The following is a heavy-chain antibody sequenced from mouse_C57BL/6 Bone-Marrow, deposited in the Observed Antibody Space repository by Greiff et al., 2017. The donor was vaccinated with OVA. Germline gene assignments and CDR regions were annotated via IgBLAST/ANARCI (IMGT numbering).Heavy chain of an antibody. Sequence: VHVKQSGPELVKPGASVKIPCKASGYTFTDYNMDWVKQSHGKSLEWIGDINPNNGGTIYNQKFKGKATLTVDKSSSTAYMELRSLTSEDTAVYYCARSRYYGSGDYFDYWGQGTTLTVSS. CDR3: ARSRYYGSGDYFDY. D-gene: IGHD1-1*01. CDR2: INPNNGGT. V-gene: IGHV1-18*01. J-gene: IGHJ2*01. CDR1: GYTFTDYN.